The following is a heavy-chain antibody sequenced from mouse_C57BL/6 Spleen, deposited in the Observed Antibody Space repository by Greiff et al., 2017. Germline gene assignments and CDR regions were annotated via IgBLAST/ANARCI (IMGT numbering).Heavy chain of an antibody. V-gene: IGHV14-2*01. D-gene: IGHD2-3*01. CDR3: ASSYDGYYEFAY. CDR1: GFNIKDYY. J-gene: IGHJ3*01. Sequence: EVMLVESGAELVKPGASVKLSCTASGFNIKDYYMHWVKQRTEQGLEWIGRIDPEDGETKYAPKFQGKATITADTSSNTAYLQLSSLTSEDTAVYYCASSYDGYYEFAYWGQGTLVTVSA. CDR2: IDPEDGET.